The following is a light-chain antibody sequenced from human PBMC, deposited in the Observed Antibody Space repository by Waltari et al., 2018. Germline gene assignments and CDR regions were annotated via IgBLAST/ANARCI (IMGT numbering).Light chain of an antibody. Sequence: QSALTQPASVSGTPGQSLTISCSGTTSDVGNYDLVSWYQQHPGEAPKLLICEVFKRPPDTSSRFSGAKSGSTASLTISGLQPEDEADYYCCSYAGRGTYVFGSGTKVTVL. V-gene: IGLV2-23*02. J-gene: IGLJ1*01. CDR1: TSDVGNYDL. CDR2: EVF. CDR3: CSYAGRGTYV.